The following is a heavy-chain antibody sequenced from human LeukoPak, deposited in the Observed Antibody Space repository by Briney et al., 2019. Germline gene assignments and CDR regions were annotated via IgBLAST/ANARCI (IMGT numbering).Heavy chain of an antibody. CDR1: GLTFSSHW. Sequence: GGSLRLSCAASGLTFSSHWMHWVRQAPGKGLVWVSRITNDGSSTTYADSVKGRFTISKDNSKNTLYLEMNSLRAEDTAVYYCAKDHYYYGSGNQLDYWGQGTLVTVSS. V-gene: IGHV3-74*01. CDR3: AKDHYYYGSGNQLDY. J-gene: IGHJ4*02. D-gene: IGHD3-10*01. CDR2: ITNDGSST.